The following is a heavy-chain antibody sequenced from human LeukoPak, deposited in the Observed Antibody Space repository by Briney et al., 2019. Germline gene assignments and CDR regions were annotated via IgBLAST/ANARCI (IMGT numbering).Heavy chain of an antibody. Sequence: SETLSLTCDVSGDPISGSNWWNWVRHPPGKGPEWIGGVYHSGRTNYNPSLKSRVTMSVDKSKNQFSLELRSVTAADTAVFYCVRRRYNYGFDSWGQGTLVTVSS. CDR2: VYHSGRT. CDR3: VRRRYNYGFDS. V-gene: IGHV4-4*02. CDR1: GDPISGSNW. D-gene: IGHD5-18*01. J-gene: IGHJ4*02.